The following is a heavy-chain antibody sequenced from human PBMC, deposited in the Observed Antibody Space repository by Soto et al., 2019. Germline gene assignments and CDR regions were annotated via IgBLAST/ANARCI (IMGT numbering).Heavy chain of an antibody. Sequence: SETLSLTCTVSGGSISSGDYYWSWIRQPPGKGLEWIGYIYYSGSTYYNPSLKSRVTISVDTSKNQFSLKLSSVTAADTAVYYCARDRDYDYVWGSYRPYYYYYGMGVWGQGTTVTVSS. CDR3: ARDRDYDYVWGSYRPYYYYYGMGV. CDR1: GGSISSGDYY. D-gene: IGHD3-16*02. J-gene: IGHJ6*02. V-gene: IGHV4-30-4*01. CDR2: IYYSGST.